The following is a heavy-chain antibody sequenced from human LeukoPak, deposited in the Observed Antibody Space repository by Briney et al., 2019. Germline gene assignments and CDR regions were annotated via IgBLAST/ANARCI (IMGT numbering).Heavy chain of an antibody. D-gene: IGHD1-26*01. CDR1: GFTFSSYS. CDR3: ARDVGGPKWELLLNAFDI. V-gene: IGHV3-48*01. Sequence: GGSLRLSCAASGFTFSSYSMSWVRRAPGKGLEWVSYISSSSSTIYYADSVKGRFTISRDNAKNSLYLQMNSLRAEDTAVYYCARDVGGPKWELLLNAFDIWGQGTMVTVSS. CDR2: ISSSSSTI. J-gene: IGHJ3*02.